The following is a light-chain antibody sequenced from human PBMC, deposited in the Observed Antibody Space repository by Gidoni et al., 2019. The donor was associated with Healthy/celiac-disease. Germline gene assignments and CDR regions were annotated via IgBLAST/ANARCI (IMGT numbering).Light chain of an antibody. CDR3: QSYDSSLSVVV. CDR2: GNS. J-gene: IGLJ2*01. V-gene: IGLV1-40*01. Sequence: SVLTQPPSVSGAPGQRVTISCTGSSSNIGAGYDVHWYQQLPGTAPNLLIYGNSNRPSGVPDRFSGSKSGTSASLAITGLQAEDEADYYCQSYDSSLSVVVFGGGTKLTVL. CDR1: SSNIGAGYD.